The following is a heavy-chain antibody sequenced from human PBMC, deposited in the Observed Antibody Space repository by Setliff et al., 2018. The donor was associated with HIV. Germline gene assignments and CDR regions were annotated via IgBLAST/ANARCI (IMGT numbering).Heavy chain of an antibody. J-gene: IGHJ4*02. V-gene: IGHV4-59*01. CDR1: GGSISNYY. Sequence: SETLSLTCIVSGGSISNYYWGWIRQSPGKGLEWIGFIHHSGSTNYNPSLESRVTISLDTANNHFSLNLRSVTAADTAVYYCARGIYGGNSRPFDYWGQGTLVTVSS. D-gene: IGHD4-17*01. CDR3: ARGIYGGNSRPFDY. CDR2: IHHSGST.